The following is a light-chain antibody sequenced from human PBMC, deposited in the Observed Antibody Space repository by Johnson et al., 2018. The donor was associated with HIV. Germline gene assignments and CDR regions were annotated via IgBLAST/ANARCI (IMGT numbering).Light chain of an antibody. Sequence: QSVLTQPPSVSAAPGQKVTISCSGSSSNIGNNYVSWYQQLPGTAPKLLIYDNNKRPSGIPDRFSGSKSGTSATLGITGLQTGDEADYYSGTWDSSLRTGFFGTGTKVTV. V-gene: IGLV1-51*01. CDR1: SSNIGNNY. J-gene: IGLJ1*01. CDR2: DNN. CDR3: GTWDSSLRTGF.